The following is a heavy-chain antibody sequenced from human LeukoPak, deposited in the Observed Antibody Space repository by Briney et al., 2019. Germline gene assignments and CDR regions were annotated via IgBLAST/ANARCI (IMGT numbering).Heavy chain of an antibody. CDR1: GFTFSSYG. D-gene: IGHD3-22*01. CDR3: AKIGRDYYDSSGYYYDYFDY. J-gene: IGHJ4*02. V-gene: IGHV3-30*18. Sequence: GGSLRLSCAASGFTFSSYGMHWVRQAPGKGLEWVAVISYDGSNKYYADSVKGRFTISRDNSKNTLYLQMNSLRAEDTAVYYCAKIGRDYYDSSGYYYDYFDYWGQGTLVTVSS. CDR2: ISYDGSNK.